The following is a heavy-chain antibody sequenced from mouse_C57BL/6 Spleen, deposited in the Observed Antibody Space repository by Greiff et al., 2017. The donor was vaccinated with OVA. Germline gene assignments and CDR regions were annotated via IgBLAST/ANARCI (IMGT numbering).Heavy chain of an antibody. D-gene: IGHD1-1*01. V-gene: IGHV1-64*01. Sequence: VQLQQPGAELVKPGASVKLSCKASGYTFTSYWMHWVKQRPGQGLEWIGMIYPNSGSTNYNEKFKSKATLTVDKSSSTAYMQLSSLTSEDSAVYYCARFTTVVDWYFDVWGTGTTVTVSS. CDR2: IYPNSGST. CDR3: ARFTTVVDWYFDV. J-gene: IGHJ1*03. CDR1: GYTFTSYW.